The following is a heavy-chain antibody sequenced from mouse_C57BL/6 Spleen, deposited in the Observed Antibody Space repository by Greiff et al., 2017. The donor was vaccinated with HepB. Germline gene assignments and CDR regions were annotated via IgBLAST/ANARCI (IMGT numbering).Heavy chain of an antibody. J-gene: IGHJ2*01. CDR2: IDPEDGET. Sequence: VQLQQSGAELVKPGASVKLSCTASGFNIKDYYMHWVKQRTEQGLEWIGRIDPEDGETKYAPKFQGKATIPADTSYNTAYLQLSSLTSEDTAVYYCARGIYYDYDAKDYFDYWGQGTTLTVSS. V-gene: IGHV14-2*01. D-gene: IGHD2-4*01. CDR3: ARGIYYDYDAKDYFDY. CDR1: GFNIKDYY.